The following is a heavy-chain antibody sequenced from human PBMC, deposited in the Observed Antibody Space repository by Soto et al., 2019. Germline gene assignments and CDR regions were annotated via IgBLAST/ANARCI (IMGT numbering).Heavy chain of an antibody. D-gene: IGHD3-3*01. J-gene: IGHJ6*04. Sequence: GGSLRLSCAASGFTFSSYSMNWVRQAPGKGLEWVSYISSSSSTIYYADSVKGRFTISRDNAKNSLYLQMNSLRAEDTAVYYCARDRRITIFGAPMDVWGKGTTVTAPQ. V-gene: IGHV3-48*01. CDR1: GFTFSSYS. CDR2: ISSSSSTI. CDR3: ARDRRITIFGAPMDV.